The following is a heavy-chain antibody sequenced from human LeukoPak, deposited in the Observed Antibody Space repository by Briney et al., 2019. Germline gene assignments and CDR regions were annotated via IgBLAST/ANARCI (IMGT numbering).Heavy chain of an antibody. D-gene: IGHD2-2*02. J-gene: IGHJ5*02. CDR2: INHSGST. CDR3: ARWNIVVVPAAIRLGVVNWFDP. V-gene: IGHV4-34*01. CDR1: GGSFSGYY. Sequence: PSETLSLTCAVYGGSFSGYYWSWIRQPPGKGLEWIGEINHSGSTNYNPSLKSRVTISVDTSKNQLSLKLSSVTAADTAVYYCARWNIVVVPAAIRLGVVNWFDPWGQGALVTVSS.